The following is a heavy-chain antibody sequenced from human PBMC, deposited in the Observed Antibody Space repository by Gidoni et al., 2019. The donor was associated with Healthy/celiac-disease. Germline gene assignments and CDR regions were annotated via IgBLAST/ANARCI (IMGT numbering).Heavy chain of an antibody. CDR3: ARATKLAYCGGDCYVYYFDY. V-gene: IGHV3-48*03. Sequence: EVQLVESGGGLVQPGGSLRLSCAASGFTFSSYEMNWVRQAPGKGLEWVSYISSSGSTIYYADSVKGRFTISRDNAKNSLYLQMNSLRAEDTAVYYCARATKLAYCGGDCYVYYFDYWGQGTLVTVSS. CDR1: GFTFSSYE. J-gene: IGHJ4*02. D-gene: IGHD2-21*02. CDR2: ISSSGSTI.